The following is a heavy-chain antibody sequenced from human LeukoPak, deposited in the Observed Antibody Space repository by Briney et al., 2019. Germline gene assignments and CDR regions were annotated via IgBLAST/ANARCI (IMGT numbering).Heavy chain of an antibody. CDR3: TRSGTHVFDC. D-gene: IGHD1-26*01. Sequence: PGGSLRLSCAASGFTFSNYWMSWVRQAPGKGLEWVANIKQDGSDIYYEDSVKGRFTISRDNAKNSLYLQMNSLRAEDTAVYYCTRSGTHVFDCWGQGTLVTVSS. CDR1: GFTFSNYW. J-gene: IGHJ4*02. V-gene: IGHV3-7*01. CDR2: IKQDGSDI.